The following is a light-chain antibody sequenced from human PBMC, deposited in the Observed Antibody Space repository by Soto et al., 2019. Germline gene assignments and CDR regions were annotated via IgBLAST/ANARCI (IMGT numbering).Light chain of an antibody. CDR3: QQRSNWAPLT. Sequence: EIVLTQSPATLSLSPGERATLSCRASQSVSSYLSWYQQKPGQAPRLLIYDASNRATGIPARFSGSGSGTGFNLTISSLEPEDFAVYYCQQRSNWAPLTFGGGTKVEIK. CDR2: DAS. V-gene: IGKV3-11*01. CDR1: QSVSSY. J-gene: IGKJ4*01.